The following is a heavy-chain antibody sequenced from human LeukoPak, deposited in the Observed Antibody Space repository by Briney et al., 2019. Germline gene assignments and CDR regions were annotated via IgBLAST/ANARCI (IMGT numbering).Heavy chain of an antibody. J-gene: IGHJ4*02. CDR2: ISAYNGNT. CDR1: GYTFTSYG. CDR3: ARERDGYSKIDC. V-gene: IGHV1-18*01. Sequence: ASVKASCKASGYTFTSYGISWVRQAPGQGLEWMGWISAYNGNTNYGQKLQGRVTMTTDTSTSAAYMELRSLRSDDTAVYYCARERDGYSKIDCWGQGTLVTVSS. D-gene: IGHD5-24*01.